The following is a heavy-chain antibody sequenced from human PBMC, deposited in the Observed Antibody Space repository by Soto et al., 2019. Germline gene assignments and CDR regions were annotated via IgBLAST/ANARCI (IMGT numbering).Heavy chain of an antibody. CDR3: ARDGAGMTGLGIDY. J-gene: IGHJ4*02. Sequence: QVQLQESGPGMVKPSETLSLTCTVSGGSIKSTSYWGWIRQSPRLGLEWLGYIFHTGSAVYNPSLKSRVTLSVDTSRNQFSLKVTSVTAADTAIYYCARDGAGMTGLGIDYWGQGTQVIVSS. V-gene: IGHV4-59*01. CDR2: IFHTGSA. D-gene: IGHD3-9*01. CDR1: GGSIKSTSY.